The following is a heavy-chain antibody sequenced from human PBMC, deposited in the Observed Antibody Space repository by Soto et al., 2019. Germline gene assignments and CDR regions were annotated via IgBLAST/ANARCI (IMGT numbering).Heavy chain of an antibody. V-gene: IGHV3-11*01. CDR3: ARSPGWAGVFDY. J-gene: IGHJ4*02. CDR1: GFTFSDYY. CDR2: ISSSGDTI. Sequence: PRGSLRLSCAASGFTFSDYYMYWIRQAPGKGLEWVSYISSSGDTIFYADSVKGRFTISRDNAKNSLYLQMNSLRAEDTAVYYCARSPGWAGVFDYWGLGTLVTVSS. D-gene: IGHD3-10*01.